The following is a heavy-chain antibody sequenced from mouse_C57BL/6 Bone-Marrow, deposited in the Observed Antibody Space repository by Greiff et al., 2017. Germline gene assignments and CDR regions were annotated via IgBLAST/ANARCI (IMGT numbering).Heavy chain of an antibody. Sequence: QVQLQQPGAELVKPGASVKLSCKASGYTFTNYWMHWVKQRPGQGLEWIGMMHPNGGSPDYNEKFKSEATLSVDKSSRTAYMELSSLKSEDSSVYYCASSYDYDYYTMDYWGQGTSVTVSS. J-gene: IGHJ4*01. CDR2: MHPNGGSP. D-gene: IGHD2-4*01. CDR3: ASSYDYDYYTMDY. CDR1: GYTFTNYW. V-gene: IGHV1-64*01.